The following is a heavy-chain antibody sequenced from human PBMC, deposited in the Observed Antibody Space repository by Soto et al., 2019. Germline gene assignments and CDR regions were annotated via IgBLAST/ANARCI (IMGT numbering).Heavy chain of an antibody. CDR2: ISWDGGST. D-gene: IGHD1-26*01. CDR1: GFTFDDYT. V-gene: IGHV3-43*01. J-gene: IGHJ4*02. Sequence: PGGSLRLSCAASGFTFDDYTMHWVRQAPGKGLEWVSLISWDGGSTYYADSVKGRFSISRDNAKNSLYLQMNSLRVEDTAVYYCAREALDATSFDYWGQGTLVTVSS. CDR3: AREALDATSFDY.